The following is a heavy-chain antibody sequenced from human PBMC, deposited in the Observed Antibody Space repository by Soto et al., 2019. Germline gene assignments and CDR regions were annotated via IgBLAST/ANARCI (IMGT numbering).Heavy chain of an antibody. J-gene: IGHJ5*02. V-gene: IGHV4-59*01. Sequence: QVQLQESGPGLVKPSETLSLTCTVSGGSISSYYWSWIRQPPGQGLEWIGYIYYSGSTNYNPSLKIRVIISVYTSQSQCSLKLSSVTAADTAVYYWVRLPWADDGGIFDPWGQGTLVTVSS. D-gene: IGHD4-17*01. CDR3: VRLPWADDGGIFDP. CDR2: IYYSGST. CDR1: GGSISSYY.